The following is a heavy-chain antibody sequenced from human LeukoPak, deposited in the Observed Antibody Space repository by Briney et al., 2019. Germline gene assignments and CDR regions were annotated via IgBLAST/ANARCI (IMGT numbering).Heavy chain of an antibody. J-gene: IGHJ4*02. CDR2: INNSGST. CDR1: GGSFSGYY. Sequence: SETLSLTCAVYGGSFSGYYWNWIRQPPGKGLEWIGEINNSGSTNYNPSLKSRVTISVDKSKNQFSLKLSSVTAADTAVYYCARVLIAAAGSYYFDYWGQGTLVTVSS. V-gene: IGHV4-34*01. D-gene: IGHD6-13*01. CDR3: ARVLIAAAGSYYFDY.